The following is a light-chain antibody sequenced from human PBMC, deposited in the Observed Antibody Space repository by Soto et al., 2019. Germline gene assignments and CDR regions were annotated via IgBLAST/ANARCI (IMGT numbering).Light chain of an antibody. CDR3: QQRSLGT. CDR1: QSVSRW. CDR2: DAS. V-gene: IGKV1-5*01. Sequence: DIQLTQSHSTLSASVGEGITLTCRASQSVSRWLAWYQQKSGEPPKLLMYDASTLESGVPSRFSGSGSGTEFTLTISGLQPDDFATYYCQQRSLGTFGPGTKVDI. J-gene: IGKJ3*01.